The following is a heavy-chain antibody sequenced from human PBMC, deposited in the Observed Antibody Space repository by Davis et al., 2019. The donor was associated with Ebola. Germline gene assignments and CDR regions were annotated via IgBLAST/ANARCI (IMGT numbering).Heavy chain of an antibody. CDR2: ISGSGGST. CDR3: AKIVGATYGYFDY. CDR1: GFTFSSYA. D-gene: IGHD1-26*01. Sequence: GESLKISCAASGFTFSSYAMSWVRQAPGKGLEWVSAISGSGGSTYYADSVKGRFTISRDNSKNTLYLQMNSLRAEDTAVYYCAKIVGATYGYFDYWGQGTLVTVSS. J-gene: IGHJ4*02. V-gene: IGHV3-23*01.